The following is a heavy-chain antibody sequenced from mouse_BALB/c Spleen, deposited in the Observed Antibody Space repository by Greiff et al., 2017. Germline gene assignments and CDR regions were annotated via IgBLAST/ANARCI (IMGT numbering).Heavy chain of an antibody. D-gene: IGHD1-1*01. CDR2: INPSNGRT. CDR1: GYTFTSYW. V-gene: IGHV1S81*02. J-gene: IGHJ3*01. CDR3: AALLRFFAY. Sequence: QVQLQQSGAELVKPGASVKLSCKASGYTFTSYWMHWVKQRPGQGLEWIGEINPSNGRTNYNEKFKSKATLTVDKSSSTAYMQLSSLTSEDSAVYYCAALLRFFAYWGQGTLVTVSA.